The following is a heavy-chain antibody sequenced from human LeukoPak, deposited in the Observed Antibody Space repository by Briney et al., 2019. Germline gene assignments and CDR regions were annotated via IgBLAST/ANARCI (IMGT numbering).Heavy chain of an antibody. CDR2: IYYSGIT. D-gene: IGHD6-13*01. CDR3: ARHGSGSSSSWYDY. CDR1: GGSISSRSYF. Sequence: SETLSLTCTVSGGSISSRSYFWRWIRQPPGKGLEWIGSIYYSGITYNNPSLKSRVTISVDTSKNQFSLKLSSVTAADTAVYYCARHGSGSSSSWYDYWGQGTLVTVSS. J-gene: IGHJ4*02. V-gene: IGHV4-39*01.